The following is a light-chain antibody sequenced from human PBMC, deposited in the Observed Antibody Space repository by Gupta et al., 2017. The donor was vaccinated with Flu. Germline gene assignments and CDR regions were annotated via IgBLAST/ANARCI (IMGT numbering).Light chain of an antibody. Sequence: NCKSSQTVLYSSNNKNYLAWYQQKPGQPPKLPIYWASTRESGVPDRFSGSGFGTDFTLTISSLQAEDVAVYYCQQYYSTPQTFGQGTKVEIK. V-gene: IGKV4-1*01. J-gene: IGKJ1*01. CDR2: WAS. CDR1: QTVLYSSNNKNY. CDR3: QQYYSTPQT.